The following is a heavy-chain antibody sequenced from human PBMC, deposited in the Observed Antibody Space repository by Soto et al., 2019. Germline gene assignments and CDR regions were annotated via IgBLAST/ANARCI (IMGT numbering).Heavy chain of an antibody. D-gene: IGHD2-15*01. CDR3: ASALYCSGGSCSFDP. CDR1: GGSISSYY. V-gene: IGHV4-59*01. Sequence: SETLSLTCTVSGGSISSYYWSWIRQPPGKGLEWIGYIYYSGSTNYNPSLKSRVTISVDTSKNQFALKLSSVTAPDTAVYYCASALYCSGGSCSFDPWGQGTLVTVSS. J-gene: IGHJ5*02. CDR2: IYYSGST.